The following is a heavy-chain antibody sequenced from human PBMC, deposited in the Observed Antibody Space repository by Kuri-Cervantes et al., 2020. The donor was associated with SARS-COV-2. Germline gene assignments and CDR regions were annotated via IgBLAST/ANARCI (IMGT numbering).Heavy chain of an antibody. Sequence: GGSLRLSCAASGFTFSSYGMHWVRQAPGKGLEWEAFIRYDGSNKYYADSVKGRFTISRDNSKNTLYLQMNSLRAEDTAVYYCAKDGDSSGYYADAFDIWGQGTMVTVSS. CDR3: AKDGDSSGYYADAFDI. V-gene: IGHV3-30*02. CDR1: GFTFSSYG. D-gene: IGHD3-22*01. CDR2: IRYDGSNK. J-gene: IGHJ3*02.